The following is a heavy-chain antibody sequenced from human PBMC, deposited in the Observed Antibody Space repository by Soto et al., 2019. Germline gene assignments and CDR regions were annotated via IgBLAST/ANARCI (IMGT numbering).Heavy chain of an antibody. CDR1: GGSISTSTYY. CDR2: IPYSGST. J-gene: IGHJ4*02. V-gene: IGHV4-39*07. CDR3: ARGWGLVFDY. D-gene: IGHD2-21*02. Sequence: SETLSLTCTVSGGSISTSTYYWGWVRQPPGKGLEWIGTIPYSGSTYYNPSLKSRVTISVDASKNQFSLKLSSVTAADTAVYYCARGWGLVFDYWGQGTLVTVSS.